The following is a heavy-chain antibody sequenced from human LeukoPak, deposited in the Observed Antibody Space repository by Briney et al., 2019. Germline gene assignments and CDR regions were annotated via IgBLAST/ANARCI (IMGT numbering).Heavy chain of an antibody. CDR3: AMGDSGSGWYVDYYYYYGMDV. V-gene: IGHV4-39*01. J-gene: IGHJ6*02. Sequence: SETLSLTCTVSGGSISSSSYYWGWIRQPPGKGLEWIGSIYYSGSTYYNPSLKSRVTISVDTSKNQFSLKLSSVTAADTAVYYCAMGDSGSGWYVDYYYYYGMDVWGQGTTVTVSS. CDR1: GGSISSSSYY. D-gene: IGHD6-19*01. CDR2: IYYSGST.